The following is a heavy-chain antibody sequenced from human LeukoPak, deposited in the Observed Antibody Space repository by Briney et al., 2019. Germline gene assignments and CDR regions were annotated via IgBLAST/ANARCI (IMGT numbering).Heavy chain of an antibody. Sequence: SQTLSLTCTVSGGSISSGSYYWSWIRQPAGKGLEWIGRIYTSGSTNYNPSLKSRVTISVDTSKNQFSLKLSSVTAADTAVYYCATTQKAEQGFRFDYWGQGTLVTVSS. CDR1: GGSISSGSYY. J-gene: IGHJ4*02. CDR2: IYTSGST. V-gene: IGHV4-61*02. CDR3: ATTQKAEQGFRFDY. D-gene: IGHD2-15*01.